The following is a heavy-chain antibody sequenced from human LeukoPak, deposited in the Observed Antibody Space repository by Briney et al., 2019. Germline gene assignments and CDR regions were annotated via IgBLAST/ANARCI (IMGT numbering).Heavy chain of an antibody. Sequence: GGSLRLSCAASGFTFDDYAMHWVRQAPGKGLEWVSGISWNSGSIGYADSVKGRFTISRDNSKNTLYLQMNSLRAEDTAVYYCAKDRLSVVVPAAGDYWGQGTLVTVSS. D-gene: IGHD2-2*01. CDR3: AKDRLSVVVPAAGDY. J-gene: IGHJ4*02. CDR1: GFTFDDYA. V-gene: IGHV3-9*01. CDR2: ISWNSGSI.